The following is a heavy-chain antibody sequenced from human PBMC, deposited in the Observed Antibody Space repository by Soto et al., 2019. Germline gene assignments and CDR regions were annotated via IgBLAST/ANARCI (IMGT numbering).Heavy chain of an antibody. Sequence: GGSLRLSCAASGFTFSSYAMSWVRQAPGKGLEWVSAISGSGGSTYYADSVKGRFTISRDNSKNTLYLQMNSLRAEDTAVYYCAKDPHYSLAPYGMDVWGQGTTVTVSS. J-gene: IGHJ6*02. CDR1: GFTFSSYA. CDR2: ISGSGGST. D-gene: IGHD3-10*01. CDR3: AKDPHYSLAPYGMDV. V-gene: IGHV3-23*01.